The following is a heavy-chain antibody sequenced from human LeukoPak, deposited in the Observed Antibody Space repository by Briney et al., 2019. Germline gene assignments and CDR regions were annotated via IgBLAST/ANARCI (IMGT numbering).Heavy chain of an antibody. CDR3: ARDGRYYYGSGSYSVNWFDP. D-gene: IGHD3-10*01. J-gene: IGHJ5*02. CDR1: GGSISSYY. CDR2: IYTSGST. V-gene: IGHV4-4*07. Sequence: SETLSLTCTVSGGSISSYYWSWIRQPAGKGLEWIGRIYTSGSTNYNPSLKGRVTMSVDTSKNQFSLKLSSVTAADTAVYYCARDGRYYYGSGSYSVNWFDPWGQGTLVTVSS.